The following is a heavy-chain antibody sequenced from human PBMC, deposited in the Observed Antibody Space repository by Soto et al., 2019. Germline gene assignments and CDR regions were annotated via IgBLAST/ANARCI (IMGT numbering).Heavy chain of an antibody. Sequence: QVQLVQSGAEVKKPGSSVKVSCKASGGTFSSHAISWVRQAPGQGLEWMGGIIPYFGTANYAQKFQGRVTITADKSTSTAYMELSSLRSEDTAVYYCARVLYDSSGYLLPTLDPWGQGTLVTVSS. CDR1: GGTFSSHA. V-gene: IGHV1-69*06. J-gene: IGHJ5*02. D-gene: IGHD3-22*01. CDR3: ARVLYDSSGYLLPTLDP. CDR2: IIPYFGTA.